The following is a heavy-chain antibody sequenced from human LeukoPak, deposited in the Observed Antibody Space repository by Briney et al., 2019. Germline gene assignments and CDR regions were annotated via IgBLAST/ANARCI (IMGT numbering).Heavy chain of an antibody. CDR1: GGSINSYY. J-gene: IGHJ4*02. CDR3: ARFTHCGGDCYALDY. V-gene: IGHV4-59*01. CDR2: IYYSGST. Sequence: SETLSLTRTVSGGSINSYYWTWIRQPPGKGLEWIGYIYYSGSTNYTPSLKSRVTISVDTSKNQFSLKLSPVTAADTAVYYCARFTHCGGDCYALDYWGQGTLVTVSS. D-gene: IGHD2-21*02.